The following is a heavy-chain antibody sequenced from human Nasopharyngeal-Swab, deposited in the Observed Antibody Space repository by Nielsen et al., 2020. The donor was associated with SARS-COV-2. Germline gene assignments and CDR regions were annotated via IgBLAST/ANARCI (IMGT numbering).Heavy chain of an antibody. CDR3: AKEGATGWFDP. CDR2: ISHNSGT. J-gene: IGHJ5*02. Sequence: SEPLSLTCTVPGVSITSQYWSWNRQPPGKGLEWIGYISHNSGTSYNPSLKSRVTMFMDTSKNQFSLRLRSVTAADTAVYYCAKEGATGWFDPWGQGTLVTVSS. CDR1: GVSITSQY. V-gene: IGHV4-59*11.